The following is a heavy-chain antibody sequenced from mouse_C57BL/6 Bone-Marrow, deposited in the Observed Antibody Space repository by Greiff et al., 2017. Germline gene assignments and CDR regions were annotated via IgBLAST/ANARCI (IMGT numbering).Heavy chain of an antibody. CDR3: ARHPSLHTRERYFDV. CDR2: ISSGGSYT. V-gene: IGHV5-6*01. CDR1: GFTFSSYG. Sequence: EVKLVESGGDLVKPGGSLKLSCAASGFTFSSYGMSWVRQTPDKRLEWVATISSGGSYTYYPDSVKGRFTISRDNAKNTLYLQMSSLKSEDTAMYYCARHPSLHTRERYFDVWGTGTTVTVSS. D-gene: IGHD6-1*01. J-gene: IGHJ1*03.